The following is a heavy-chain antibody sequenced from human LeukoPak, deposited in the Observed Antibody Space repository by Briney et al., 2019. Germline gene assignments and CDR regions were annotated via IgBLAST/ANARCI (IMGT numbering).Heavy chain of an antibody. D-gene: IGHD1-20*01. J-gene: IGHJ4*02. CDR1: GFTFTNAW. CDR3: STLTSRGLSDS. CDR2: IKSKADGETI. V-gene: IGHV3-15*07. Sequence: GGSLRPSCAASGFTFTNAWMNWVRQAPGKGLEWVGRIKSKADGETIDYAAPVKGRFTFSRDDSKNMLYLQMNSLKSEDTAVYYCSTLTSRGLSDSWGQGTLDTVSS.